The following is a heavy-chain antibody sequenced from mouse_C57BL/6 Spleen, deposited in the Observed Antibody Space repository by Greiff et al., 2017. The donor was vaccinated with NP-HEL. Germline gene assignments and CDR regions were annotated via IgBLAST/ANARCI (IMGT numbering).Heavy chain of an antibody. V-gene: IGHV1-64*01. D-gene: IGHD1-1*01. Sequence: QVQLQQPGAELVKPGASVKLSCKASGYTFTSYWMHWVKQRPGQGLEWIGMIHPNSGSTNYNEKFKSKATLTVDKSSSTAYMQLSSLTSEDSAVYYCARSLYYYGRGYAMAYWGQGTSVTVSS. CDR2: IHPNSGST. CDR3: ARSLYYYGRGYAMAY. CDR1: GYTFTSYW. J-gene: IGHJ4*01.